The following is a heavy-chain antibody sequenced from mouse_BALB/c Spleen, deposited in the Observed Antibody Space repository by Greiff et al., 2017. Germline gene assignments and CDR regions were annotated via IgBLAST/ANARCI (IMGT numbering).Heavy chain of an antibody. Sequence: EVQRVESGGGLVQPGGSLRLSCATSGFTFTDYYMSWVRQPPGKALEWLGFIRNKANGYTTEYSASVKGRFTISRDNSQSILYLQMNTLRAEDSATYYCARNYYGSSYVTYYFDYWGQGTTLTVSS. D-gene: IGHD1-1*01. CDR3: ARNYYGSSYVTYYFDY. V-gene: IGHV7-3*02. CDR2: IRNKANGYTT. J-gene: IGHJ2*01. CDR1: GFTFTDYY.